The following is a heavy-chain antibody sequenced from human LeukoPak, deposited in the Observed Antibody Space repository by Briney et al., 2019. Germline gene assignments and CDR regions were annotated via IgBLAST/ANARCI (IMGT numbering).Heavy chain of an antibody. V-gene: IGHV3-7*01. J-gene: IGHJ4*02. CDR3: VRDWTGPTGDEI. CDR1: GFTFDIYW. D-gene: IGHD7-27*01. Sequence: TGGSLRLSRAASGFTFDIYWMSWVRRAPGKGLEWVANIKPDGGVRTYMGSVKGRFTVSRDNAKNSLFLQMTSLRVEDTAVYYCVRDWTGPTGDEIWGQGTLVTVSS. CDR2: IKPDGGVR.